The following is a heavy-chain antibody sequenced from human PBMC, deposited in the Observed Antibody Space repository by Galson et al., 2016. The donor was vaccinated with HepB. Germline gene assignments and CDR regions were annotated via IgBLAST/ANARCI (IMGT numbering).Heavy chain of an antibody. CDR1: GFSFSNCW. V-gene: IGHV3-7*02. D-gene: IGHD2-15*01. J-gene: IGHJ4*02. CDR2: IKYDGTEK. Sequence: SLRLSCAASGFSFSNCWMSWVRQAPGKGLEWVANIKYDGTEKSYVGSVKGRFTISRDNAKNSLYLQMNSLRVEDTAVYYCARNRLGWSLLEAIDSWGQGTLVTVSS. CDR3: ARNRLGWSLLEAIDS.